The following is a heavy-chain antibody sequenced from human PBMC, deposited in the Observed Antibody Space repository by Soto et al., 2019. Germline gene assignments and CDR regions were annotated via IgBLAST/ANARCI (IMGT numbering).Heavy chain of an antibody. CDR3: GKGRNGGDYFD. CDR1: PLRFSGYA. D-gene: IGHD3-10*01. CDR2: IRSMVVDT. Sequence: GGCHRHCFSAAPLRFSGYAMHWFLRAPGNGREYVAGIRSMVVDTLYADSVKGRFTISRDQPNKTVFLQMSSLRIEDPAVYYCGKGRNGGDYFD. V-gene: IGHV3-64D*06. J-gene: IGHJ4*01.